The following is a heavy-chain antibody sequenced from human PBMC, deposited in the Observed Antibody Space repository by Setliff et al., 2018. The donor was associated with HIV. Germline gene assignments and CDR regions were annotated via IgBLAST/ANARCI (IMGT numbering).Heavy chain of an antibody. V-gene: IGHV4-39*07. CDR2: INHSGST. Sequence: SETLSLTCTVSGGSITSSNSYWGWIRQSPGKGLEWIGEINHSGSTNYNPSLKSRVTISVDTSKNQFSLKLSSLTAADTAVYYCASSSGWYGAAQFDPWGQGTRVTVSS. J-gene: IGHJ5*02. CDR1: GGSITSSNSY. D-gene: IGHD6-19*01. CDR3: ASSSGWYGAAQFDP.